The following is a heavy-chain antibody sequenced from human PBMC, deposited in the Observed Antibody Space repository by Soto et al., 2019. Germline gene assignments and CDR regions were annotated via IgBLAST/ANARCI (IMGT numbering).Heavy chain of an antibody. Sequence: EVQLVESGGGLVKPGGSLRLSCAASGFTFSNAWMNWVRQAPGKGLDWVGRIKSKTNGGTTDYAAPVKGRFTISRNDSESTLSLQMNSLTIEDTGVYYCITDSSGWWRDYWGQGALVSVSS. CDR3: ITDSSGWWRDY. CDR1: GFTFSNAW. V-gene: IGHV3-15*07. D-gene: IGHD6-19*01. CDR2: IKSKTNGGTT. J-gene: IGHJ4*02.